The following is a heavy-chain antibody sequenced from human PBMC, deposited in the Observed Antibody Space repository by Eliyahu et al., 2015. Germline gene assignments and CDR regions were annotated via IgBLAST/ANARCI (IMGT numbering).Heavy chain of an antibody. CDR3: ARESEAGRVHY. CDR2: IYGGGGT. Sequence: EAQLVETGGGLIQPGGSLRLSCAASGFTVSSNYMXWVRQAPGKGLEWVSVIYGGGGTYYADSVKGRFITSRDDSKNTVNLQMNSLRAEDTAVYYCARESEAGRVHYWGQGTLVTVSS. V-gene: IGHV3-53*02. D-gene: IGHD6-19*01. CDR1: GFTVSSNY. J-gene: IGHJ4*02.